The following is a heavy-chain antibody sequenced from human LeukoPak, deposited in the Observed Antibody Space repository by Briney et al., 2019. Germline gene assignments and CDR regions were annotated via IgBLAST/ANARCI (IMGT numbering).Heavy chain of an antibody. CDR1: GYSISSGYY. V-gene: IGHV4-38-2*02. D-gene: IGHD3-22*01. Sequence: SETLSLTCTVSGYSISSGYYWGWIRQPPGKGLEWIGSIYHSGSTYYNPSLKSRVTISVDTSKNQFSLKLSSVTAADTAVYYCARNVYYYDSSGYYRYFDYWGQGTLVTVSS. CDR2: IYHSGST. J-gene: IGHJ4*02. CDR3: ARNVYYYDSSGYYRYFDY.